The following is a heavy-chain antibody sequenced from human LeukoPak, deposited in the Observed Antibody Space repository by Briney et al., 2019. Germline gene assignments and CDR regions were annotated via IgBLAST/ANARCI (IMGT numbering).Heavy chain of an antibody. V-gene: IGHV3-30*18. CDR1: GFTFSTYG. CDR2: ISYDGNRK. D-gene: IGHD5-18*01. J-gene: IGHJ4*02. Sequence: GRSLRLSCAASGFTFSTYGMHWVRQAPGKGLEWVALISYDGNRKYYADSVKGRLTISRDNSKNTLYLQMNSLRVEDTAVYYCAKETTAMVVDYWGQGSLVTVSS. CDR3: AKETTAMVVDY.